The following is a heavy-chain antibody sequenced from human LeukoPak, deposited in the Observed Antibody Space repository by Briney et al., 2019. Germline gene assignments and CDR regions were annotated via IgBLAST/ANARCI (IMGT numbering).Heavy chain of an antibody. D-gene: IGHD3-22*01. Sequence: PGGSLRLSCAASGFTFSSYAMHWVRQAPGKGLEWVAVISYDGSNKYYADSVKGRFTISRDNSKNTLYLQMNSLRAEDTAVYYCARRPRWITPYDNIYWGQGTLVTVSS. CDR1: GFTFSSYA. CDR3: ARRPRWITPYDNIY. CDR2: ISYDGSNK. J-gene: IGHJ4*02. V-gene: IGHV3-30-3*01.